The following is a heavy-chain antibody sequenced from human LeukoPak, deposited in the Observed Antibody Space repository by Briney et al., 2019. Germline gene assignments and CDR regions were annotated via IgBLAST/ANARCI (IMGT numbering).Heavy chain of an antibody. CDR3: ARVKEGCSGSYRRSDY. V-gene: IGHV1-18*01. CDR1: GYTFTSYG. Sequence: ASVKVSCKASGYTFTSYGISWVRQAPGQGLEWMGWISAYNGNTNYAQKLQGRVTMTTDTSTSTAYMELRSLRSGDTAVYYCARVKEGCSGSYRRSDYWGQGTLVTVSS. CDR2: ISAYNGNT. D-gene: IGHD1-26*01. J-gene: IGHJ4*02.